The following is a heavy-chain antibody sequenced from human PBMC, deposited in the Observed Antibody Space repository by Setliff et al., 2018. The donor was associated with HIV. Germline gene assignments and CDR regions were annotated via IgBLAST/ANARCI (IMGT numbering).Heavy chain of an antibody. CDR1: GGSINRSPYY. Sequence: PSETLSLTCTVSGGSINRSPYYWGWIRQPPGKGLEWIATIYYSGSTYYNPSLKSRVTISVDTSKNQFSLKLSSVTAADTAVYYCARQTAITMIVVVIGRYFDYWGQGTLVTVSS. CDR2: IYYSGST. J-gene: IGHJ4*02. CDR3: ARQTAITMIVVVIGRYFDY. V-gene: IGHV4-39*01. D-gene: IGHD3-22*01.